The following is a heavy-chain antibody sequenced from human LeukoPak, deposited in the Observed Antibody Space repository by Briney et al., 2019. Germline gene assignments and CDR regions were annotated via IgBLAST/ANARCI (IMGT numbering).Heavy chain of an antibody. CDR3: ARAGPYDSSGYYYQYYYYMDV. V-gene: IGHV4-34*01. D-gene: IGHD3-22*01. CDR1: GGSFSGYY. Sequence: SETLSLTCAVYGGSFSGYYWSWIRQPPGKGLEWIGEINHSGSTNYNPSLKSRVTISVDTSKNQFSLKLSAVTAADTAVYYCARAGPYDSSGYYYQYYYYMDVWGKGTKVTISS. J-gene: IGHJ6*03. CDR2: INHSGST.